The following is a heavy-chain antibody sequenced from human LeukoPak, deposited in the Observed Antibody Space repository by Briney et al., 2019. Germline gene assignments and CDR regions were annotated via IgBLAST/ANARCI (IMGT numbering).Heavy chain of an antibody. CDR1: GFTFDDYA. J-gene: IGHJ5*02. Sequence: GGSLRLSCAASGFTFDDYAMHWVRQAPGKGLEWVSGISWNSGSIGYADSVKGRFTISRDNAKNSLYLQMNSLRAEDTALYYCAKDTASEWNGRGWFDPWGQGTLVTVSS. CDR2: ISWNSGSI. D-gene: IGHD1-1*01. V-gene: IGHV3-9*01. CDR3: AKDTASEWNGRGWFDP.